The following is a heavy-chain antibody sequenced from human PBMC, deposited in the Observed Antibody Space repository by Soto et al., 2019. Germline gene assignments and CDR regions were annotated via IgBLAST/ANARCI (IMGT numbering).Heavy chain of an antibody. V-gene: IGHV4-4*02. D-gene: IGHD6-13*01. Sequence: QVQLQESGPGLVKPSGTLSLTCAVSGDSISSSKWWSWVRQPPGKGLEWIGEIYHSGSTNYNPSLKXRXSXSXXKSMNQFSLTLSSVTDADTAVYYCARGERQQQRDYWGQGTLVTVSS. J-gene: IGHJ4*02. CDR1: GDSISSSKW. CDR2: IYHSGST. CDR3: ARGERQQQRDY.